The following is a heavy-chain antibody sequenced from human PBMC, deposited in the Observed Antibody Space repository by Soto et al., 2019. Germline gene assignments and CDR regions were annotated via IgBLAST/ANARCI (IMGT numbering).Heavy chain of an antibody. J-gene: IGHJ6*02. CDR2: MSYSGRS. Sequence: SETLSLTCTLSGGSVSSSSYYWSWVRQAPGKGLEWIGFMSYSGRSNYNPSLKSRLTISVDTSKNQFSLKLSSVTAADTAVYYCARGGHYILRFLEWSPSGYYYYYGMDVWGQGTTVTVSS. CDR1: GGSVSSSSYY. CDR3: ARGGHYILRFLEWSPSGYYYYYGMDV. V-gene: IGHV4-61*01. D-gene: IGHD3-3*01.